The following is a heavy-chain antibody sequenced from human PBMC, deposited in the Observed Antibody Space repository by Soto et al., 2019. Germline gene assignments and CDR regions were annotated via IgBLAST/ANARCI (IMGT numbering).Heavy chain of an antibody. D-gene: IGHD5-18*01. CDR2: IKGKTDGGTT. J-gene: IGHJ4*02. CDR3: STGGSSCGWKIDY. CDR1: GFTFSNAW. V-gene: IGHV3-15*01. Sequence: GGSLRLSCAASGFTFSNAWMSWVRQAPGKGLEWVGRIKGKTDGGTTDYAAPVKGRFTISRDDSKNTLYLQMNSLKTEYTAVYYWSTGGSSCGWKIDYWGQGTLVTVSS.